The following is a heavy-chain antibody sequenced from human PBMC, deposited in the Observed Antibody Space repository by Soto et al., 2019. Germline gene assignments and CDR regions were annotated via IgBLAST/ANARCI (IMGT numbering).Heavy chain of an antibody. J-gene: IGHJ3*02. V-gene: IGHV3-30*18. CDR2: ISYDGSNK. Sequence: GGSLRLSCAASGFTFSSYGMHWVRQAPGKGLEWVAVISYDGSNKYYADSVKGRFTISRDNSKNTLYLQMNSLRAEDTAVYYCAKEGLEADAFDIWGQGTMVTVSS. CDR3: AKEGLEADAFDI. CDR1: GFTFSSYG.